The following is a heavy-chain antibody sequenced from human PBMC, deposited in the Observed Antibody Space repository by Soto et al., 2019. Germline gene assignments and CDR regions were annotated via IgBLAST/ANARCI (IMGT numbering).Heavy chain of an antibody. D-gene: IGHD3-10*01. V-gene: IGHV3-33*01. CDR1: GFTFSSYG. Sequence: LRLSCAASGFTFSSYGMHWVRQAPGKGLEWVAVLWYDGSNQYYADSVKGRFTISRDNSKNTLYLQMNSLRAEDTAVYYCARDKYGPPAGGMDVWGQGPTVTVSS. CDR2: LWYDGSNQ. CDR3: ARDKYGPPAGGMDV. J-gene: IGHJ6*02.